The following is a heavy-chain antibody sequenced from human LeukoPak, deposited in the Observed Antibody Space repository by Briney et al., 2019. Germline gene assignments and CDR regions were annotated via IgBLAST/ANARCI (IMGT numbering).Heavy chain of an antibody. CDR3: VKMPSWGSGY. CDR1: GFTFSSYA. D-gene: IGHD7-27*01. J-gene: IGHJ4*02. V-gene: IGHV3-64D*09. Sequence: PGGSLRLSCSASGFTFSSYAMHWVRQAPGKGLEYVSGISGNGGTTSYADSLKGRFTISRDNSKNTLYLQMSSLRAEDTAVYYCVKMPSWGSGYWGQGTLVTVSS. CDR2: ISGNGGTT.